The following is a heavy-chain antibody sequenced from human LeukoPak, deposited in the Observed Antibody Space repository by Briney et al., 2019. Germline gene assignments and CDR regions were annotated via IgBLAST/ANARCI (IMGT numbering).Heavy chain of an antibody. D-gene: IGHD2-2*01. V-gene: IGHV3-30*02. CDR3: TTLVWVDFSSTSSNPPDY. CDR1: GFTLSDYV. J-gene: IGHJ4*02. Sequence: PGGSLRLSCSASGFTLSDYVMHWVRQAPGKGLEWVASLHYDGIKKYYAASVKGRFTISRDNSKNTLYLQMNSLKTEDTAVYYCTTLVWVDFSSTSSNPPDYWGQGTLVIVSS. CDR2: LHYDGIKK.